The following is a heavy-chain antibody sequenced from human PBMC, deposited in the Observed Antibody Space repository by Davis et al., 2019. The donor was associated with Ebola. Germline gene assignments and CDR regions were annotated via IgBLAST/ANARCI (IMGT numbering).Heavy chain of an antibody. CDR1: GYTFTSYG. Sequence: AASVKVSCKASGYTFTSYGISWVRQAPGQGLEWMGWISAYNGNTNYAQKLQGRVTMTTDTSTSTAYMELRSLRSDDTAVYYCARDRYYDFWSGYNTDYYGMDVWGQGTTVTVSS. J-gene: IGHJ6*02. CDR2: ISAYNGNT. D-gene: IGHD3-3*01. V-gene: IGHV1-18*01. CDR3: ARDRYYDFWSGYNTDYYGMDV.